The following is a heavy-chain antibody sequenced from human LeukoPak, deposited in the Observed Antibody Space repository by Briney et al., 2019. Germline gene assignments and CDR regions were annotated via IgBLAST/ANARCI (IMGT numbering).Heavy chain of an antibody. J-gene: IGHJ4*02. CDR1: GYTFTGYY. CDR3: ARAPHDYVWGSYPSY. V-gene: IGHV1-2*02. CDR2: INPNSGGT. Sequence: GSVKVSCKASGYTFTGYYMHWVRQAPGQGLEWMGWINPNSGGTNYAQKFQGRVTMTRDTSISTAYMELSRLRSDDTAVYYCARAPHDYVWGSYPSYWGQGTLVTVSS. D-gene: IGHD3-16*02.